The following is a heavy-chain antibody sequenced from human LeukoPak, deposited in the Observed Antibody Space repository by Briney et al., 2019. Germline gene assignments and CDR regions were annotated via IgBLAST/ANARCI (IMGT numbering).Heavy chain of an antibody. CDR1: GYTFTSYG. V-gene: IGHV1-18*01. J-gene: IGHJ4*02. Sequence: ASVKVSCKASGYTFTSYGISWVRQAPGQGLEWMGWINAYNDNTNYAQKFQGRVTMTTDTSTSTAYMELRSLRSDDTAVYYCANMVHSGSYYGGYYFDYWGQGTLVTVSS. D-gene: IGHD1-26*01. CDR3: ANMVHSGSYYGGYYFDY. CDR2: INAYNDNT.